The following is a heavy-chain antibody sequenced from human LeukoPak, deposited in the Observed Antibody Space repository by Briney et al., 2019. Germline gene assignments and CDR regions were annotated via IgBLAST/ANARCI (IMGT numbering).Heavy chain of an antibody. CDR3: GRGRDWNEGDLDY. CDR1: GGSIGSTGYY. Sequence: SQTLSLTCTVSGGSIGSTGYYWTWIRQHPGKGLEWIGYIFYTGSTYSNPSLKGRATISIDASKNQFSLDLNSVTAADTAVYFCGRGRDWNEGDLDYWGRGTLVTVSS. D-gene: IGHD1-1*01. J-gene: IGHJ4*02. CDR2: IFYTGST. V-gene: IGHV4-31*03.